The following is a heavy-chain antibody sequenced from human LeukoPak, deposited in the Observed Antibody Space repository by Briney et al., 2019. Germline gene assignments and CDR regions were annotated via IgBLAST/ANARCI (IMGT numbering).Heavy chain of an antibody. CDR1: GGSISSYY. J-gene: IGHJ4*02. CDR3: ARRLDGYNSYYFDY. CDR2: IYYSGST. D-gene: IGHD5-24*01. Sequence: SETLSLTCTVSGGSISSYYWSWIRPPPGKGLEWIGYIYYSGSTNYNPSLKSRVTISVDTSKNQFSLKLSSVTAADAAVYYCARRLDGYNSYYFDYWGQGTLVTVSS. V-gene: IGHV4-59*01.